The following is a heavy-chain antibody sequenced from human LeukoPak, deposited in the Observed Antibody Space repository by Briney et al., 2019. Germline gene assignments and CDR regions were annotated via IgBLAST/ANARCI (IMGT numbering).Heavy chain of an antibody. CDR3: TRYNNDHFDY. CDR1: GFTFGGDG. Sequence: PGGSLRLSCAGSGFTFGGDGMHWFRQTPGKGLEWVAVIAYDGSGAFYADSVKGRFTISRDNSKNTMSVQMDDLRAEDTAVYYCTRYNNDHFDYWGQGTLVTVSS. V-gene: IGHV3-33*01. D-gene: IGHD1-14*01. CDR2: IAYDGSGA. J-gene: IGHJ4*02.